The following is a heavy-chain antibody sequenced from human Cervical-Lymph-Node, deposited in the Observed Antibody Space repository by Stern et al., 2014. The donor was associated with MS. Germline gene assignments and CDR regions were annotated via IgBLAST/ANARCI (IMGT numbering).Heavy chain of an antibody. CDR2: YYWDEDK. D-gene: IGHD3-10*01. Sequence: QVPLKESGPTLVQPTQTLTLTCTFSGFSLSTSGVGVGWIRQPPGKALEWLALYYWDEDKRYSPSLKSRLTITKDTSKNQVVLTMTNMDPVDTATYYCAHKGMEAYFDYWGQGTLVTVSS. CDR1: GFSLSTSGVG. J-gene: IGHJ4*02. V-gene: IGHV2-5*02. CDR3: AHKGMEAYFDY.